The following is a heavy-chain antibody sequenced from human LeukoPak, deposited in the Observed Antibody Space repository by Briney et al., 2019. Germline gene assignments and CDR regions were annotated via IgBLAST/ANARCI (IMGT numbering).Heavy chain of an antibody. CDR3: AHRGLHSDGLGNYFDY. J-gene: IGHJ4*02. Sequence: SGPTLVKATPTLTLTCSISGFSVSTSGMGVGWIRQPPGKALEWLALIYWDDEKRYSPSLKNRLTITKDTSKKQVVLIMTNMDPVDTATYYCAHRGLHSDGLGNYFDYWGQGTLVTVSS. CDR1: GFSVSTSGMG. CDR2: IYWDDEK. D-gene: IGHD1-26*01. V-gene: IGHV2-5*02.